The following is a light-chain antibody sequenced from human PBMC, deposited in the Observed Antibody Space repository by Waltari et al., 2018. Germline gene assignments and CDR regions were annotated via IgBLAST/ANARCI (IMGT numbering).Light chain of an antibody. CDR3: SSYTSSSTLV. CDR2: DVH. V-gene: IGLV2-14*01. CDR1: SSDAGAYNY. Sequence: QSALTQPRSASGSPGQSVTIPCTGSSSDAGAYNYVPWFQQPPGKAPKLMIFDVHKRPSGVSNRFSGSKSGNTASLTISGLQAEDEADYYCSSYTSSSTLVFGTGTKVTVL. J-gene: IGLJ1*01.